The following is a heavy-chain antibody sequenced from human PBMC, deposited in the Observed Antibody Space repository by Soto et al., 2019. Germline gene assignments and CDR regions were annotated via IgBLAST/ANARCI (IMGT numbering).Heavy chain of an antibody. J-gene: IGHJ6*03. CDR2: IYYSGST. V-gene: IGHV4-31*03. Sequence: SETLSLTCTVSGGSISSGGYYWSWIRQHPGKGLEWIGYIYYSGSTNYNPSLKSRVTISVDTSKNQFSLRLSSVTAADTAVYYCARPQRGYSYGPMDVWGKGTTVTVSS. D-gene: IGHD5-18*01. CDR3: ARPQRGYSYGPMDV. CDR1: GGSISSGGYY.